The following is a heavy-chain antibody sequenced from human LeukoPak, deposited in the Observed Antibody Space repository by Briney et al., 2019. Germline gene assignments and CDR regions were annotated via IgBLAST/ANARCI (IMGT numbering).Heavy chain of an antibody. Sequence: SETLSLTCTVSGGSISSGSYYWSWIRQPPGKGLEWIGYIYYSGSTNYNPSLKSRVTISVDTSKNQFSLKLSSVTAADTAVYYCAREDGYYVSSGAFDIWGQGTMVTVSS. CDR3: AREDGYYVSSGAFDI. J-gene: IGHJ3*02. D-gene: IGHD3-22*01. CDR1: GGSISSGSYY. V-gene: IGHV4-61*01. CDR2: IYYSGST.